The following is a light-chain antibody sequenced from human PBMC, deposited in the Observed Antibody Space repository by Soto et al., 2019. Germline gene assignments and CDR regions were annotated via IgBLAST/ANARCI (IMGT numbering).Light chain of an antibody. CDR2: GAS. CDR3: QQSYITPAT. CDR1: QFISTY. Sequence: DIQMTQSRSSLSASVVDRVTITCRASQFISTYLNWYQQKPGKAPNLLIYGASSLQSGVPSRFSGSGSGTDFTLAIGSLQPEDSAIYYCQQSYITPATFGQGTKLEIK. V-gene: IGKV1-39*01. J-gene: IGKJ2*01.